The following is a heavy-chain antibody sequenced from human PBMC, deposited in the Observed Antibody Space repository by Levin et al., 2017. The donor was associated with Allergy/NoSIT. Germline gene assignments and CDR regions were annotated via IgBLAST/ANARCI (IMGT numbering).Heavy chain of an antibody. D-gene: IGHD6-19*01. J-gene: IGHJ4*02. CDR2: ISSSSSYI. V-gene: IGHV3-21*01. CDR3: ARAAEQWLAEYYFDY. Sequence: GESLKISCAASGFSFISYSMNWVRRAPGKGLEWVSSISSSSSYIFYADSVKGRFTISRDNAKNSLYLQMNSLRAEDTAVYYCARAAEQWLAEYYFDYWGQGALVTVSS. CDR1: GFSFISYS.